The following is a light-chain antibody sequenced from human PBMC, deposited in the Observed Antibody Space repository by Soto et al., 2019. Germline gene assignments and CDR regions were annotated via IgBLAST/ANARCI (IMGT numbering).Light chain of an antibody. CDR1: SSDFGGYNY. CDR3: SSYTSSSTLV. J-gene: IGLJ1*01. CDR2: EVS. V-gene: IGLV2-14*01. Sequence: QSVLNQPASVSGSPGQSITISCTGTSSDFGGYNYVSWYQQHPGKAPKLMIYEVSNRPSGVSNRFSGSKSGNTASLTISGLQAEDEADYYCSSYTSSSTLVFGTGTKVTVL.